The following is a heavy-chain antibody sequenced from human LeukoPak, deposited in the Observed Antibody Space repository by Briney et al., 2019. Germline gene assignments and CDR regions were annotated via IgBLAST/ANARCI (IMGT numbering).Heavy chain of an antibody. V-gene: IGHV3-23*01. CDR1: VFAFSNYE. Sequence: GGSLRLSCTASVFAFSNYEMTWVRQAPGKGLDWVSNIGGSGANTYYADSVKGRFTISRDNSKNTLYLQMNSLRAEDTAVYYCATGTGYYYDRWGQGTLVTVAS. J-gene: IGHJ4*02. D-gene: IGHD3-9*01. CDR3: ATGTGYYYDR. CDR2: IGGSGANT.